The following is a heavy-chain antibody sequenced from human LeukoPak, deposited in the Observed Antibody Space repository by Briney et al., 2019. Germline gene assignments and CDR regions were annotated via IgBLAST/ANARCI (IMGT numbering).Heavy chain of an antibody. D-gene: IGHD3-10*01. CDR1: GFTFIEYD. J-gene: IGHJ4*02. CDR3: AFPGGSGTYTHPHLGY. V-gene: IGHV3-11*01. Sequence: PGGSLRLACAASGFTFIEYDMNWIRQAPGKGLEWVSFINTFGTTKFYADSVKGRFTISRDNARSSLYLQMNSLRAEDTGVYYCAFPGGSGTYTHPHLGYWGQGTLVTVST. CDR2: INTFGTTK.